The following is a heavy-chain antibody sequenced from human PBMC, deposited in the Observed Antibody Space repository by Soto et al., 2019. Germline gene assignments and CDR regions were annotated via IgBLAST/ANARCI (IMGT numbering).Heavy chain of an antibody. CDR3: ARDPRGSSWYVNWFDP. Sequence: GGSLRLSCASSGFTFISYSMNWVRQAPGKGLEWVSSISSSSSYIYYADSVKGRFTISRDNAKNSLYLQMNSLRAEDTAVYYCARDPRGSSWYVNWFDPWGQGTLVTV. J-gene: IGHJ5*02. V-gene: IGHV3-21*01. CDR1: GFTFISYS. D-gene: IGHD6-13*01. CDR2: ISSSSSYI.